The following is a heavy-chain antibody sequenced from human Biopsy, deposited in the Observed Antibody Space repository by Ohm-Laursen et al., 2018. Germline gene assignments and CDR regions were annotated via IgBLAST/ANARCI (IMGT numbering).Heavy chain of an antibody. D-gene: IGHD6-19*01. V-gene: IGHV4-59*08. CDR2: ISYSRDT. CDR1: GGSISGSS. J-gene: IGHJ3*02. Sequence: SDTLSLTCTVSGGSISGSSWGWIRQAPGKGLEWIGYISYSRDTNYNPSLKSRITISVDTSKNQFSLKLTSVTAADTAVYYCAKHGSGWTGDDAFHIWGQGTMVTVSS. CDR3: AKHGSGWTGDDAFHI.